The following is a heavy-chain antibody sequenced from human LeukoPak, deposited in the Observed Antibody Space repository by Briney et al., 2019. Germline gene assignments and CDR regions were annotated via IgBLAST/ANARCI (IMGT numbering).Heavy chain of an antibody. CDR2: IYYSGST. D-gene: IGHD2-2*01. Sequence: PSETLSLTCTVSGGSISNSNYYWGWIRQPPGKGLEWIGSIYYSGSTYYNPSLKSRVTISVDTSKNQFSLKLSSVTAADTAVYYCARGLPKYCSSTSCLDRHRDNWFDPWGQGTLVTVSS. J-gene: IGHJ5*02. V-gene: IGHV4-39*07. CDR1: GGSISNSNYY. CDR3: ARGLPKYCSSTSCLDRHRDNWFDP.